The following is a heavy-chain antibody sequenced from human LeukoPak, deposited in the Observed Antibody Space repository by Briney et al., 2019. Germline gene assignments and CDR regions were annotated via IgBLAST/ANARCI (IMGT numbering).Heavy chain of an antibody. Sequence: SETLSLTCTVSGGSISSYYWSWIRQPPGKGLEWIGYIYYSGSTNYNPSLKSRVTISVDTSKNQFSLKLSSVTAADTAVYYCARYLRDPYYDFWSGPSPSAAFDIWGQGTMVTVSS. V-gene: IGHV4-59*01. CDR2: IYYSGST. D-gene: IGHD3-3*01. J-gene: IGHJ3*02. CDR1: GGSISSYY. CDR3: ARYLRDPYYDFWSGPSPSAAFDI.